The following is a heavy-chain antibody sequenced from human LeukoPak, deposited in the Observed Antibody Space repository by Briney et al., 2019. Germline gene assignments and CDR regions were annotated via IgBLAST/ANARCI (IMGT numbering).Heavy chain of an antibody. CDR2: ISAYNGNT. D-gene: IGHD3-3*01. Sequence: ASVTVSCKASGYTFTSYGISWVRQAPGQGLEWMGWISAYNGNTNYAQKLQGRVTMTTDTSTSTAYMGLRSLRSDDTAVYYCARDRRFLDDHMDVWGKGTTVTVSS. CDR3: ARDRRFLDDHMDV. J-gene: IGHJ6*03. V-gene: IGHV1-18*01. CDR1: GYTFTSYG.